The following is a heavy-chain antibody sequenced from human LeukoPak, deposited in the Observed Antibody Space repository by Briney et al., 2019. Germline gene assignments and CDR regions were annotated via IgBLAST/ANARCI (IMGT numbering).Heavy chain of an antibody. V-gene: IGHV3-7*01. CDR3: ARDLGWLQSDY. D-gene: IGHD5-24*01. CDR2: IKKDGSEQ. CDR1: GFLFSNTW. J-gene: IGHJ4*02. Sequence: QAGGSLRLSCAASGFLFSNTWMHWFRQAPGKGLEWVATIKKDGSEQYYVDSMKGRFTISRDNAKNSVYLQINSLRAEDTAVYYCARDLGWLQSDYWGQGTLVTVSS.